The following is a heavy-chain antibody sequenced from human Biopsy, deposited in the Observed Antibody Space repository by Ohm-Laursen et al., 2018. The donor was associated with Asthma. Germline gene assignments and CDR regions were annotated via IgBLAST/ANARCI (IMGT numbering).Heavy chain of an antibody. CDR1: GYPFIGYH. J-gene: IGHJ5*02. D-gene: IGHD6-13*01. CDR3: ARGQKSAGDRWFDP. V-gene: IGHV1-2*06. Sequence: VASVKVSSNASGYPFIGYHIHWMRQAPGQGLEWMGRINPNSGATNYAQKFQGRVTMTRDTSISTAYMEVSRLRSDDPAVYYCARGQKSAGDRWFDPWGQGTLVTVSS. CDR2: INPNSGAT.